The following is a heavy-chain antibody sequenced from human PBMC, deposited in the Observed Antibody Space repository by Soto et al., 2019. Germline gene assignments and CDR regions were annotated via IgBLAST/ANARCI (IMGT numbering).Heavy chain of an antibody. CDR1: GGTFSTFG. D-gene: IGHD3-16*01. CDR3: ARTAPMDAGDKYYYDF. Sequence: SVKVSCTTSGGTFSTFGISWVRQAPGQGLEWMGGIIPFFGTAEYSQKFEDRITITADESTNTVYMDLRSLTSEDTAIYYCARTAPMDAGDKYYYDFWGQGALVTVSS. J-gene: IGHJ4*02. V-gene: IGHV1-69*01. CDR2: IIPFFGTA.